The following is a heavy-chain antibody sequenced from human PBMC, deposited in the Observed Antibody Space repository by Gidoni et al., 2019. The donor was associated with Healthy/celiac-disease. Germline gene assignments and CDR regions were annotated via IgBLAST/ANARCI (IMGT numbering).Heavy chain of an antibody. CDR3: ARQYGGTGTDTFDY. CDR2: IYYSGST. D-gene: IGHD1-1*01. CDR1: GGSISSSSYY. V-gene: IGHV4-39*01. J-gene: IGHJ4*02. Sequence: QLQLQESGPGLVKPSETLSLTCTVSGGSISSSSYYWGWIRQPPGKGLEWIGSIYYSGSTYYNPSRKSRVTISVDTSKNQFSLKLSSVTAADTAVYYCARQYGGTGTDTFDYWGQGTLVTVSS.